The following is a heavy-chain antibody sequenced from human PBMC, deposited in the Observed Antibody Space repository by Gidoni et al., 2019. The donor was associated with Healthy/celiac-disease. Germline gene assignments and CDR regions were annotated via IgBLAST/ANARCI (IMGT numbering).Heavy chain of an antibody. CDR3: AKDSPDIVVVPAALNYYGMDV. J-gene: IGHJ6*02. V-gene: IGHV3-23*04. CDR2: ISGSGGST. D-gene: IGHD2-2*01. Sequence: EVQLVESGGGLVQPGGSLRLSCAASGFTFRSYAMSWVRQAPGKGLEWVSAISGSGGSTYYADTVKGRFTISRDNSKNTLYLQMNSLRAEDTAVYYCAKDSPDIVVVPAALNYYGMDVWGQGTTVTVSS. CDR1: GFTFRSYA.